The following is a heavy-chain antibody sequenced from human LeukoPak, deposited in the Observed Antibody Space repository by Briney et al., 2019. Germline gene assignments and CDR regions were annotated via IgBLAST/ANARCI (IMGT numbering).Heavy chain of an antibody. J-gene: IGHJ4*02. D-gene: IGHD2-15*01. CDR3: ARAQVYCSGGGCPYFDY. CDR2: INPNSGGT. CDR1: GYTFTGYY. Sequence: ASVKVSCKASGYTFTGYYIHWVRQAPGQGLEWMGWINPNSGGTNYAQKFQGRITMTRDTSISTAYMELSRLRSDDTAVYYCARAQVYCSGGGCPYFDYWGQGTLVTVSS. V-gene: IGHV1-2*02.